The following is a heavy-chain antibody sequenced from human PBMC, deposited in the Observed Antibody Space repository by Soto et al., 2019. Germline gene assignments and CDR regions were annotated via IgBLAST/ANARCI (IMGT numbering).Heavy chain of an antibody. V-gene: IGHV4-31*03. J-gene: IGHJ5*02. CDR2: IYYSGST. CDR3: ARDVKALRDNWFDP. CDR1: GGSISSGGYY. Sequence: SETLSLTCTVSGGSISSGGYYWSWIRQHPGKSLEWIGYIYYSGSTYYNPSLKSRVTISVDTSKNQFSLKLSSVTAADTAVYYCARDVKALRDNWFDPWGQGTLVTVSS. D-gene: IGHD3-10*01.